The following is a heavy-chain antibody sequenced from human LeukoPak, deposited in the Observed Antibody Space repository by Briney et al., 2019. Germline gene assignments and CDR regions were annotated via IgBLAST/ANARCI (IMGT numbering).Heavy chain of an antibody. CDR2: IKQDGSEK. D-gene: IGHD6-19*01. J-gene: IGHJ5*02. Sequence: PGASVRLSCVGSGFTFSSYWMSWVRQAPGKGLEWVANIKQDGSEKYYVDSVKGRFTMSRDNAKNSLYLQMNSLRAEDTAVYYCARDDSGATGVDWFDPWGQGTLVSVSS. CDR3: ARDDSGATGVDWFDP. CDR1: GFTFSSYW. V-gene: IGHV3-7*01.